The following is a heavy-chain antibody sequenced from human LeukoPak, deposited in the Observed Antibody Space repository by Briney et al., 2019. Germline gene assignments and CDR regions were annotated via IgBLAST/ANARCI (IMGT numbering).Heavy chain of an antibody. V-gene: IGHV3-23*01. D-gene: IGHD5-12*01. CDR3: AKAFSAYENWPPNWFDP. CDR1: GFTFSTFA. J-gene: IGHJ5*02. CDR2: ISGSGGGT. Sequence: QPGGPLRRSCAASGFTFSTFAMSWVRQAPGKGLEWVSAISGSGGGTYYADSVKGRLTISRDNSKNTLYLQMSSLRAEDTAVYYCAKAFSAYENWPPNWFDPWGQGTLVTVSS.